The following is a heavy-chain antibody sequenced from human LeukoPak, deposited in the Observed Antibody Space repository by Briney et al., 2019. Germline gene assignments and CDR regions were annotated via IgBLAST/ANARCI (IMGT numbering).Heavy chain of an antibody. D-gene: IGHD3-10*01. CDR2: NYPNNCDT. Sequence: ISCKGAGCSFTSNWIGCGRQMPGKDLQWMGKNYPNNCDTRYSPSLQSQVTISADKSISTAYLQWSSLKASDTAMYYCAREIYYDSGKGIDYWGQGTLVTVSS. CDR3: AREIYYDSGKGIDY. J-gene: IGHJ4*02. CDR1: GCSFTSNW. V-gene: IGHV5-51*01.